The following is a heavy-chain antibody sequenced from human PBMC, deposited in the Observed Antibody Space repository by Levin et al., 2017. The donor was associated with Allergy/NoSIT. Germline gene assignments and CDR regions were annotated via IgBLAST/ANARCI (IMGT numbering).Heavy chain of an antibody. CDR2: IGGGGTNI. D-gene: IGHD2/OR15-2a*01. V-gene: IGHV3-23*01. J-gene: IGHJ3*02. CDR3: AKAFGAIDPFDI. CDR1: GFTFSSFG. Sequence: PGGSLRLSCAASGFTFSSFGMGWVRQAPGKGLEWVSCIGGGGTNIYYADSVKGRFTISRDNSENTLHLQMNSLKAEDTAVYYCAKAFGAIDPFDIWGQGTMVSVSS.